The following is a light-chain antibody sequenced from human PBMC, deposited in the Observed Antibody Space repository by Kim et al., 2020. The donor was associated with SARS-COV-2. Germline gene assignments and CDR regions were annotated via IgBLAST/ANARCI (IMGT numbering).Light chain of an antibody. CDR3: QQASSFPWT. Sequence: ASVGDRVTITCRASQGISSWLAWYQQKPGKAPKLLISAASSLQAGVPSRFSGRGSGAEFTLTISSLQPEDFATYYCQQASSFPWTFGQGTKVDIK. CDR2: AAS. CDR1: QGISSW. V-gene: IGKV1-12*01. J-gene: IGKJ1*01.